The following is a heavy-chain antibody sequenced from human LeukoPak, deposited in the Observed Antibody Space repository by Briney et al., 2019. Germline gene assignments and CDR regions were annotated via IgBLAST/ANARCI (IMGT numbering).Heavy chain of an antibody. CDR2: ISYDGSNK. J-gene: IGHJ3*02. CDR1: GFTFSSYA. V-gene: IGHV3-30-3*01. CDR3: ARAWKDKTDAFDI. D-gene: IGHD1-1*01. Sequence: GGSLRLSCAASGFTFSSYAMHWVRQTPGKGLEWVAVISYDGSNKYYADSVKGRFTISRDNSKNTLYLQMNSLRAEDTAVYYCARAWKDKTDAFDIWGQGTMVTVSS.